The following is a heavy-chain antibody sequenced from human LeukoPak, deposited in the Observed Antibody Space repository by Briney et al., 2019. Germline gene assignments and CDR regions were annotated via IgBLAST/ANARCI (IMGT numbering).Heavy chain of an antibody. D-gene: IGHD3-22*01. CDR3: AREHYYDSSGYYYVPNYFDY. CDR2: IKQDGSEK. V-gene: IGHV3-7*01. J-gene: IGHJ4*02. Sequence: GGSLRLSCAASGFTFSSYWMSWVRQAPGKGLEWVANIKQDGSEKYYVDSVKGRFTISRDNAKNSLYLQMNSLRAEDTAVYYCAREHYYDSSGYYYVPNYFDYRGQGTLVTVSS. CDR1: GFTFSSYW.